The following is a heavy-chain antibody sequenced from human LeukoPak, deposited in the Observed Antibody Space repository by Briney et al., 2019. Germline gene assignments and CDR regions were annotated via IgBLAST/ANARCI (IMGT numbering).Heavy chain of an antibody. CDR3: ARSHHGPYWYFDL. D-gene: IGHD1-14*01. CDR2: IYNTGST. CDR1: GGSMSSSTYY. Sequence: SETLSLTCSVSGGSMSSSTYYWGWVRQPPGKGLEWIGSIYNTGSTYYNPSFKSRVTISVDTSKNQFSLKLSSVTAADTAVYYCARSHHGPYWYFDLWGRGTLVTVSS. V-gene: IGHV4-39*07. J-gene: IGHJ2*01.